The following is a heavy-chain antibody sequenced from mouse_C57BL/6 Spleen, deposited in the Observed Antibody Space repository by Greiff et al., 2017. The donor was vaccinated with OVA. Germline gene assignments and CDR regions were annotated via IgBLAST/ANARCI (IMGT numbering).Heavy chain of an antibody. CDR2: IRSKSNNYAT. CDR1: GFSFNTYA. V-gene: IGHV10-1*01. D-gene: IGHD2-1*01. J-gene: IGHJ4*01. CDR3: VGQGIYYGNYDYAMDY. Sequence: DVKLVESGGGLVQPKGSLKLSCAASGFSFNTYAMNWVRQAPGKGLEWVARIRSKSNNYATYYADSVKDRFTISRDDSESMLYLQMNNLKTEDTAMYYCVGQGIYYGNYDYAMDYWGQGTSVTVSA.